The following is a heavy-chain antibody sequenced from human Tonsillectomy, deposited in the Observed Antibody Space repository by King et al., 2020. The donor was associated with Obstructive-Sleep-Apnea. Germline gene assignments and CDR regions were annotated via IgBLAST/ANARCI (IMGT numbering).Heavy chain of an antibody. D-gene: IGHD5-12*01. J-gene: IGHJ4*02. CDR1: GFTFSSYA. V-gene: IGHV3-23*04. CDR2: ISGSGGST. Sequence: VQLVESGGGLVQPGGSLRLSCAASGFTFSSYAMSWVRQAPGKGLEWVSAISGSGGSTYYADSVKGRFTISRDNSKNTLYLQMNSLRAEDTAVYYCAKAREESPGYSGYPSSLDYWGQGTLVTVSS. CDR3: AKAREESPGYSGYPSSLDY.